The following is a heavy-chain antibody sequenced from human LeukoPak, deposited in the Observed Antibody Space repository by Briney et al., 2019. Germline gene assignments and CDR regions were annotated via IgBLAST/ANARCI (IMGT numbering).Heavy chain of an antibody. Sequence: SETLSLTCTVSGGSISSYYWSWIRQPPGKGLEWIGYIYYSGSTNYNPSLKSRVAISVDTSKNQFSLKLSSVTAADTAVYYCARVDSSPVDWFDPWGQGTLVTVSS. V-gene: IGHV4-59*01. CDR2: IYYSGST. CDR1: GGSISSYY. J-gene: IGHJ5*02. CDR3: ARVDSSPVDWFDP. D-gene: IGHD6-13*01.